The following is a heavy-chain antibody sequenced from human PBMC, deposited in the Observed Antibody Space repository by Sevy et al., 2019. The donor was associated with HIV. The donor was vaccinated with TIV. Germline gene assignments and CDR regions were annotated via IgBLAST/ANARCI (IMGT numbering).Heavy chain of an antibody. CDR2: IWYDGSNK. CDR1: GFTFSSYG. Sequence: GESLKISCAASGFTFSSYGMHWVRQAPGKGLEWVAVIWYDGSNKYYAESVKGRFTISRDNSKNTLYLQMNSLRAEDTAVYYCARDFAETMVRGVITAYYYYGMDVWGQWTTVTVSS. V-gene: IGHV3-33*01. CDR3: ARDFAETMVRGVITAYYYYGMDV. D-gene: IGHD3-10*01. J-gene: IGHJ6*02.